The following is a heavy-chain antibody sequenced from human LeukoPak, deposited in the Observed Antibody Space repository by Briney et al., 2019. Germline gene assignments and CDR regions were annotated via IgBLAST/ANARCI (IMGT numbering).Heavy chain of an antibody. CDR3: TTDSPPFDFWSGYYAVYYYYNMDV. CDR1: GFTFSNAW. J-gene: IGHJ6*03. CDR2: IKSKTDGGTT. D-gene: IGHD3-3*01. Sequence: GGSLRLSCAASGFTFSNAWMSWVRQAPGKGLEWVGRIKSKTDGGTTDYAAPVKGRFTISRDDSKNTLYLQMNSLKTEDTAVYYCTTDSPPFDFWSGYYAVYYYYNMDVWGKGTTVTVSS. V-gene: IGHV3-15*01.